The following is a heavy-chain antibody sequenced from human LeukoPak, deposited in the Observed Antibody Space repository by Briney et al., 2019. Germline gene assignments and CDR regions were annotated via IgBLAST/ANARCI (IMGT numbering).Heavy chain of an antibody. V-gene: IGHV3-23*01. CDR1: GFAFSSYG. D-gene: IGHD5-12*01. Sequence: QAGGSLRLSCAASGFAFSSYGMSWVRQAPGKGLEWVSAISGSGGSTYYADSVKGRFTISRDNSKNTLYLQMNSLRAEDTAVYYCAKDFEVARFSPDYFDYWGQGTLVTVSS. J-gene: IGHJ4*02. CDR3: AKDFEVARFSPDYFDY. CDR2: ISGSGGST.